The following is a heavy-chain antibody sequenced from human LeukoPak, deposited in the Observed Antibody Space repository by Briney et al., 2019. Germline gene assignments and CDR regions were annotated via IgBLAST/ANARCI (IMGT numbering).Heavy chain of an antibody. Sequence: ASVKVSCTVSGFTFTGYYMHWGRQAPGQGREWMGRINPSTGGANYAQKFQGRVTMTRDMSISTAYMELSRLRSDDTAVYYCARLILGAPRWGQGTRVTVSS. D-gene: IGHD1-26*01. J-gene: IGHJ4*02. CDR1: GFTFTGYY. CDR2: INPSTGGA. V-gene: IGHV1-2*06. CDR3: ARLILGAPR.